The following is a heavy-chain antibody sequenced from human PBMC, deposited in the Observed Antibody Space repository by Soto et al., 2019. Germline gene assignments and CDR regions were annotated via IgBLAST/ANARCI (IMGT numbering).Heavy chain of an antibody. J-gene: IGHJ4*02. CDR3: ATSQKGYNWNYFDH. Sequence: SETLSLTCTVSGVSISNSSYYWAWLRQSPGKGPEWIGSVFYTGFTSYNPSLESRVSVSVDTSKSQFSLKLSAVTAADTAVYYCATSQKGYNWNYFDHWGQGALVTVSS. V-gene: IGHV4-39*01. CDR2: VFYTGFT. D-gene: IGHD1-20*01. CDR1: GVSISNSSYY.